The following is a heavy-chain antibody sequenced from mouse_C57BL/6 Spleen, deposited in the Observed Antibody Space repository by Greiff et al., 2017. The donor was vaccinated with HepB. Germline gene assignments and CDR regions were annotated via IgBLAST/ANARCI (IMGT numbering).Heavy chain of an antibody. CDR2: INPNYGTT. CDR3: AYYSNYDYAMDY. J-gene: IGHJ4*01. V-gene: IGHV1-39*01. Sequence: VQLQQPGTELVKPGASVKLSCKASGYTFTSYWMHWVKQSNGKSLEWIGVINPNYGTTSYNQKFKGKATLTVDQSSSTAYMQLNSLTSEDSAVYYCAYYSNYDYAMDYWGQGTSVTVSS. CDR1: GYTFTSYW. D-gene: IGHD2-5*01.